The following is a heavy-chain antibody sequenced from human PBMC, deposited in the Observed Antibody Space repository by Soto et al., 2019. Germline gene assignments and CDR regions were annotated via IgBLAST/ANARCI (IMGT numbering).Heavy chain of an antibody. J-gene: IGHJ5*02. Sequence: VQLVQSGAEVKKPGASVKVSCKASGYTFTSYTITWVRQAPGQGLEWMGCINTNNGNTNYAQKLQDRVTRTTETSTSTAYMELRSLRSDDTAVYYCARDLLRFGGWFDPWGQGTLVTVSS. V-gene: IGHV1-18*01. CDR3: ARDLLRFGGWFDP. D-gene: IGHD3-3*01. CDR1: GYTFTSYT. CDR2: INTNNGNT.